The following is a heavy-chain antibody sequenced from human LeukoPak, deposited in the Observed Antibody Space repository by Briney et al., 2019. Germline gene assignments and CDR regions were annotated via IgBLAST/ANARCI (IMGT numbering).Heavy chain of an antibody. D-gene: IGHD5-12*01. CDR3: ARDGLRAYPIDY. J-gene: IGHJ4*02. Sequence: SETLSLTCTVSGYSISSGYYWGWIRQPPGKGLEWIGSIYHSGSTYYNPSLKSRVTISVDTSKNQFSLKLSSVTAADTAVYDCARDGLRAYPIDYWGQGTLVTVSS. CDR2: IYHSGST. CDR1: GYSISSGYY. V-gene: IGHV4-38-2*02.